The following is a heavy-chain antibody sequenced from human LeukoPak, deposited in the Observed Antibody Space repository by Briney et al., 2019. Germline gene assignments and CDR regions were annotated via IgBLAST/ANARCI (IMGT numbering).Heavy chain of an antibody. Sequence: GGALQISCQGSGCSFTSYWIGWVRPMPGKGLEWMGIIYPGDSDTRYSPSFQGQVTISADKSISTAYLQWSSLKASDTAMYYCARQGGSGPGAFDIWGQGTMVTVSS. V-gene: IGHV5-51*01. D-gene: IGHD3-10*01. CDR2: IYPGDSDT. CDR1: GCSFTSYW. J-gene: IGHJ3*02. CDR3: ARQGGSGPGAFDI.